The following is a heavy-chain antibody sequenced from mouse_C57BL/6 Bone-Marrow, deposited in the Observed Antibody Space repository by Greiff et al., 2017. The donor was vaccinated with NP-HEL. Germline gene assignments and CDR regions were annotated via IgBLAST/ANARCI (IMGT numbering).Heavy chain of an antibody. CDR3: ARRYYGSSYDFDY. CDR2: ISYDGSN. V-gene: IGHV3-6*01. CDR1: GYSITSGYY. D-gene: IGHD1-1*01. J-gene: IGHJ2*01. Sequence: EVHLVESGPGLVKPSQSLSLTCSVTGYSITSGYYWNWIRQFPGNKLEWMGYISYDGSNNYNPSLKNRISITRDTSKNQFFLKLNSVTTEDTATYYCARRYYGSSYDFDYWGQGTTLTVSS.